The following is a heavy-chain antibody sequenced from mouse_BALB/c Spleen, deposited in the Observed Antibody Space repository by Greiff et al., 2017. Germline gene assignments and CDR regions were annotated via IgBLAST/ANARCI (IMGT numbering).Heavy chain of an antibody. J-gene: IGHJ3*01. Sequence: EVHLVESGGGLVKPGGSLKLSCAASGFTFSDYYMYWVRQTPEKRLEWVATISDGGSYTYYPDSVKGRFTISRDNAKNNLYLQMSSLKSEDTAMYYCARDTGARLRRTAWFAYWGQGTLVTVSA. CDR1: GFTFSDYY. CDR2: ISDGGSYT. CDR3: ARDTGARLRRTAWFAY. D-gene: IGHD2-4*01. V-gene: IGHV5-4*02.